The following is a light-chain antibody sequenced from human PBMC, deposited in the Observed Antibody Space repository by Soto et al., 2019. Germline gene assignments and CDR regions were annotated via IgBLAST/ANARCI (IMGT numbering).Light chain of an antibody. CDR1: SSDVGSYNL. CDR3: SSFASSNTWV. CDR2: EVT. J-gene: IGLJ3*02. Sequence: QSALTQPASVSGSPGQSITISCTGTSSDVGSYNLVSWYQQHPGKAPKLVIYEVTKRPSGVPDRFSGSKSANTASLTVSGLQAEDEADYYCSSFASSNTWVFGGGTKLTVL. V-gene: IGLV2-14*02.